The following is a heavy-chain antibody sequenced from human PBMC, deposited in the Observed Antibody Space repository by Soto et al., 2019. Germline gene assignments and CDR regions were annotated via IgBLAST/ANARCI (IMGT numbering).Heavy chain of an antibody. CDR3: AREREGHRPDYYYYMDV. CDR1: GYSFTKYY. CDR2: INPTGGST. V-gene: IGHV1-46*01. Sequence: ASVKVSCKASGYSFTKYYMHWVRQAPGQGLEWMGIINPTGGSTSYTQKFQGRVTMTRDTSTSTVYMELSSLRSEDTAVYYCAREREGHRPDYYYYMDVWGKGTTVTVSS. J-gene: IGHJ6*03.